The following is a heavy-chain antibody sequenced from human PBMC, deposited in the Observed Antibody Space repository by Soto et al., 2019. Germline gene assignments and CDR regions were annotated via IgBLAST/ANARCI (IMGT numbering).Heavy chain of an antibody. D-gene: IGHD2-2*01. Sequence: GSLRLSCAASGFTFSSYWIHWVRQAPGKGLVWVSRINSDGSSTTYADSVKGRFTISRDNAKNTLYLQMTSLRAEDTAVYYCARVSREVVPAAIDYWGQGTLV. CDR3: ARVSREVVPAAIDY. CDR2: INSDGSST. CDR1: GFTFSSYW. J-gene: IGHJ4*02. V-gene: IGHV3-74*01.